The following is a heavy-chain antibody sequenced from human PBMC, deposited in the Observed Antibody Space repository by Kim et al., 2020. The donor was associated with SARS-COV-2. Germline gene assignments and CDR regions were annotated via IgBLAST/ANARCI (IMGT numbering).Heavy chain of an antibody. CDR1: GFTVSSNY. CDR3: ARVRQRWLQSQYYFDY. CDR2: IYSGGST. D-gene: IGHD5-12*01. J-gene: IGHJ4*02. V-gene: IGHV3-66*02. Sequence: GGSLRLSCAASGFTVSSNYMSWVRQAPGKGLEWVSVIYSGGSTYYADSVKGRFTISRDNSKNTLYLQMNSLRAEDTAVYYCARVRQRWLQSQYYFDYWGQGTLVTVSS.